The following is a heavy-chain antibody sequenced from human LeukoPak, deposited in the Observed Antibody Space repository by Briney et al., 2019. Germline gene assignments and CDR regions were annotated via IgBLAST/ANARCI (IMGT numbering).Heavy chain of an antibody. CDR1: GDTLSSNSAA. CDR2: TYYRSKWYN. CDR3: ARGRGRHSSGFDY. D-gene: IGHD6-19*01. Sequence: SQSLSLTCALAGDTLSSNSAAWDWIRQSPSRGLEWLGRTYYRSKWYNDYAVSVKSRITINPDTSKNQFSLQLNSVTPEDTAVYYCARGRGRHSSGFDYWGQGTLVTVSS. V-gene: IGHV6-1*01. J-gene: IGHJ4*02.